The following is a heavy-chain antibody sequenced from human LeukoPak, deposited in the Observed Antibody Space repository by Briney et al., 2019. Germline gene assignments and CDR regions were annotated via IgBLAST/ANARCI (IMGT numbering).Heavy chain of an antibody. D-gene: IGHD2-2*01. V-gene: IGHV4-61*08. J-gene: IGHJ5*02. CDR3: ARDSSTSHSYNWFDP. CDR1: GGSISSGGYY. Sequence: SETLSLTCTGSGGSISSGGYYWSWIRQPPGKGLEWIGYIYYSGSTNYNPSLKSRVTISVDTSKNQFSLKLSSVTAADTAVYYCARDSSTSHSYNWFDPWGQGTLVTVPS. CDR2: IYYSGST.